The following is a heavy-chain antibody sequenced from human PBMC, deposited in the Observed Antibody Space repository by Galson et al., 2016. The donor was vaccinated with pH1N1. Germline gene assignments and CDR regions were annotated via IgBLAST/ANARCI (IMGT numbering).Heavy chain of an antibody. CDR3: ARPPYYSGSFYEY. CDR2: ISPNTGTT. V-gene: IGHV1-2*02. Sequence: SVKVSCKASGYSFIDYYIHWVRQAPGQGLEWMGWISPNTGTTNYAQGFQGRVTMTRDTSISTAYMELSGLRSDDTAVYYCARPPYYSGSFYEYWGQGTLITVSS. D-gene: IGHD1-26*01. CDR1: GYSFIDYY. J-gene: IGHJ4*02.